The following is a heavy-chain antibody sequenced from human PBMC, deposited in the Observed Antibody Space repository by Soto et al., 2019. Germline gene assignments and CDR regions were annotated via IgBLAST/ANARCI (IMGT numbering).Heavy chain of an antibody. D-gene: IGHD2-2*01. Sequence: QVQLVQSGAEVQKPGSSVKVSCKASGGTFSSYAISWVRQAPGQGLEWMGGIITISGTANYAQKFQGRDTITADESTSTAYMELSSLRSEDTAVYYCARSQGSSTSLEIYYYYYYGMDVWGQGTTVTVSS. CDR3: ARSQGSSTSLEIYYYYYYGMDV. J-gene: IGHJ6*02. V-gene: IGHV1-69*01. CDR1: GGTFSSYA. CDR2: IITISGTA.